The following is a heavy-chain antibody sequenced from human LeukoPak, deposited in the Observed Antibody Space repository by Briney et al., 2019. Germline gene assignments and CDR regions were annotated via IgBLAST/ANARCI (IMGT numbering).Heavy chain of an antibody. CDR2: IWYDGSNK. CDR1: GFTFSSYG. Sequence: PGRSLRLSCAASGFTFSSYGMHWVRQAPGKGLKWVAVIWYDGSNKYYADSVKGRFTISRDNSKNTLYLQMNSLRAEDTAVYYCARDARGSDYWGQGTLVTVSS. D-gene: IGHD3-10*01. CDR3: ARDARGSDY. V-gene: IGHV3-33*01. J-gene: IGHJ4*02.